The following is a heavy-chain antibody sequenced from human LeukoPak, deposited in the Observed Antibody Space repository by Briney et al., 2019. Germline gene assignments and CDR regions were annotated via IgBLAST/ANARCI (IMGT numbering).Heavy chain of an antibody. Sequence: GGSLRLSCAASGFTFSSYTMNWVRQAPGKGLEWVSSISSSSSYIYYADSVKGRFTISRDNAKNSLYLQMNSLRAEDTAVYYCARDFRGGRGYWGQGTRVTVSS. D-gene: IGHD3-10*01. CDR3: ARDFRGGRGY. V-gene: IGHV3-21*01. CDR1: GFTFSSYT. J-gene: IGHJ1*01. CDR2: ISSSSSYI.